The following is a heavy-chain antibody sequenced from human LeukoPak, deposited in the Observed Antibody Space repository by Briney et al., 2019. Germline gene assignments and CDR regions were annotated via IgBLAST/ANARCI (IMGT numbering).Heavy chain of an antibody. Sequence: GGSLRLSCAASGFTFSKAWMSWVREAPGKGLEWVAVISYDGVNRYYADSVKGRFTFSRDNSKNTLYLQMNSLRAEDTAVYYCAKTTRPEGYCSDGSCWEYGMDVWGQGTTVTVSS. CDR2: ISYDGVNR. J-gene: IGHJ6*01. D-gene: IGHD2-15*01. CDR1: GFTFSKAW. V-gene: IGHV3-30*18. CDR3: AKTTRPEGYCSDGSCWEYGMDV.